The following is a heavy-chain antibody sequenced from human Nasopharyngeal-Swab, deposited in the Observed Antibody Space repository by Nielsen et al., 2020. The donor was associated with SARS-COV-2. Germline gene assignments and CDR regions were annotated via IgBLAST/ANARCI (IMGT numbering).Heavy chain of an antibody. Sequence: GESLKISCAASGFTFSSYWMSWVRQAPGKGLEWVANIKQDGSEKYYVDSVKGRFTISRDNAKNSLYLQMNSLRAEDTAVYYCAREGYGDRDYWGREPWSPSPQ. J-gene: IGHJ4*02. CDR3: AREGYGDRDY. CDR1: GFTFSSYW. D-gene: IGHD4-17*01. V-gene: IGHV3-7*01. CDR2: IKQDGSEK.